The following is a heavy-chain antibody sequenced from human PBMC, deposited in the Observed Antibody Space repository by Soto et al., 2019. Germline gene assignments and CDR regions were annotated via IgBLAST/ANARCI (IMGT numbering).Heavy chain of an antibody. CDR1: GFTFEDYA. Sequence: EMQLVESGGGLVPPGRSLRLSCAGFGFTFEDYAMHWVRQVPGKGLEWVSYINWNSGKVKYADSVKGRFTISRDNAKNSLYCHMSSLKSADAALYYCAKAGCSDANCHFWGLESWGQGTLVSVSS. D-gene: IGHD3-16*01. CDR3: AKAGCSDANCHFWGLES. J-gene: IGHJ4*02. V-gene: IGHV3-9*01. CDR2: INWNSGKV.